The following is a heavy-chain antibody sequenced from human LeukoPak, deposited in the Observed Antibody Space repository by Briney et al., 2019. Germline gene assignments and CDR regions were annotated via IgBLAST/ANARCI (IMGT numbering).Heavy chain of an antibody. V-gene: IGHV3-23*01. Sequence: GGSLRLSCAASGFTFSNYAMSWVRQAPGKGLEWVSVISGSGDSTYYADSVKGRFTISRDNSKNTLYLQMNSLRAEDTAVYYWAKSVFGVVVVPAAGGWGQGTLGTLSP. D-gene: IGHD2-2*01. J-gene: IGHJ4*02. CDR1: GFTFSNYA. CDR2: ISGSGDST. CDR3: AKSVFGVVVVPAAGG.